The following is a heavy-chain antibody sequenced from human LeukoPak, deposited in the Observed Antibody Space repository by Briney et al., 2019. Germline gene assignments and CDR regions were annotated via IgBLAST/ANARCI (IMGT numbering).Heavy chain of an antibody. J-gene: IGHJ6*03. CDR1: GGSVSSYY. D-gene: IGHD6-6*01. CDR2: FYTSIST. Sequence: SSTGTLDGGSVSSYYCSLIRPPARKWMGWVGIFYTSISTDYNPFLKSRVTISVDTSKNQISLRLSSVTAADTAVYYCARRSSSLSYYHYYYMDVWGKGTTVTVSS. CDR3: ARRSSSLSYYHYYYMDV. V-gene: IGHV4-4*09.